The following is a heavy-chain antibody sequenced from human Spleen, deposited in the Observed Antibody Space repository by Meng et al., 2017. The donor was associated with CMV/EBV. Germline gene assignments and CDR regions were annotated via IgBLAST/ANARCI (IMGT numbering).Heavy chain of an antibody. CDR1: GGSISSSTYY. CDR2: IHYGGST. CDR3: ARAMSRDTFDI. V-gene: IGHV4-39*07. Sequence: SETLSLTCSVSGGSISSSTYYWGWIRQPPGKGLEWIGNIHYGGSTYYNPSLKSRVTISVDTSKNQFSLKLSSVTAADTAVYYCARAMSRDTFDIWGQGTMVTVSS. J-gene: IGHJ3*02.